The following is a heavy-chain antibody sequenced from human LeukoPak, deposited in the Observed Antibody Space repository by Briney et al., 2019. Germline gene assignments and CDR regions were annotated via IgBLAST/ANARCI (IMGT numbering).Heavy chain of an antibody. D-gene: IGHD3-22*01. CDR1: GGSISSYY. J-gene: IGHJ6*02. Sequence: SETLSLTCTVSGGSISSYYWSWIRQPAGKGLEWIGRIYTSGSTNYNPSLKSRVTMSVDTSRNQFSLKLSSVTAADTAVYCCARDLETYYYDSSGYYYYYYGMDVWGQGTTVTVSS. CDR2: IYTSGST. CDR3: ARDLETYYYDSSGYYYYYYGMDV. V-gene: IGHV4-4*07.